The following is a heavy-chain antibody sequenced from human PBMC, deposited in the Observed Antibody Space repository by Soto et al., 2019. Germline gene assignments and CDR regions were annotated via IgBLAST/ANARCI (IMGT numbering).Heavy chain of an antibody. V-gene: IGHV3-48*03. CDR1: GFTFSSYE. Sequence: GGSLRLSCAASGFTFSSYEMNWVRQAPGKGLEWVSYISSSGSTIYYADSVKGRFTISRDNAKNSLYLQMNSLRAEDTAVYYCARDHKGDYYYYGMDVWGQGTTVTVSS. CDR3: ARDHKGDYYYYGMDV. CDR2: ISSSGSTI. J-gene: IGHJ6*02.